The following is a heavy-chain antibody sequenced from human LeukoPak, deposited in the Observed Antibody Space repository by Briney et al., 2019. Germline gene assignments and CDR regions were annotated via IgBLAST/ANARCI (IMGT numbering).Heavy chain of an antibody. CDR1: GDIFNSYS. CDR3: ARVGRSRGALPNFYYYMDV. D-gene: IGHD1-26*01. V-gene: IGHV1-69*05. Sequence: ASVKVSCKASGDIFNSYSVSSVRQAPGQGLEWRGGIIPMFGSTNYAHTFEGRVTITTDQSTTTVYMELTSLTSEDTAVYYCARVGRSRGALPNFYYYMDVWGKGTTVTVSS. J-gene: IGHJ6*03. CDR2: IIPMFGST.